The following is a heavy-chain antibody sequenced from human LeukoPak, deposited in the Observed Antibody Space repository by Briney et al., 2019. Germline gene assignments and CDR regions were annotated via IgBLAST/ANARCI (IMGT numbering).Heavy chain of an antibody. CDR3: TTRGVVGNNWFDP. CDR1: GYILTELS. D-gene: IGHD1-26*01. Sequence: EASVKVSCKVSGYILTELSMHWVRQAPGKGLEWMGGFDPEDGETIYAQKFQDRVTMTEDTSTDTTYMELISLRSEDTAVYYCTTRGVVGNNWFDPWGQGILVTVSS. CDR2: FDPEDGET. J-gene: IGHJ5*02. V-gene: IGHV1-24*01.